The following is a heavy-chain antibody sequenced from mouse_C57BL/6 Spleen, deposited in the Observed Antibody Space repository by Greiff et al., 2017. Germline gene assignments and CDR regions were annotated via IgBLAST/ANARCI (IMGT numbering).Heavy chain of an antibody. V-gene: IGHV1-15*01. Sequence: QVQLKESGAELVRPGASVTLSCKASGYTFTDYEMHWVKQTPVHGLEWIGAIDPETGGTAYNQKFKGKAILTADKSSSTAYMELRSLTSEDSAVYYCTRWDTTVVFDYWGQGTTLTVSS. CDR3: TRWDTTVVFDY. J-gene: IGHJ2*01. CDR1: GYTFTDYE. D-gene: IGHD1-1*01. CDR2: IDPETGGT.